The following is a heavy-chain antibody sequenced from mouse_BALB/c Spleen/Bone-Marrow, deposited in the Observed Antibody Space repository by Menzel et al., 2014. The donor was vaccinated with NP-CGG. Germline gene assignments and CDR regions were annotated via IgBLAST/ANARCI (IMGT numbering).Heavy chain of an antibody. CDR1: GFDFSRYW. J-gene: IGHJ2*01. CDR2: INPDSSTI. Sequence: EVMLVESGGGLVQPGRSLKLSCAASGFDFSRYWMSWVRQAPGKGLEWIGEINPDSSTINYTPSLKDKFIISRDNAKNTLHLQMSKVRSGDTALYYCARLLYYGYFDSWGQGSTLTVSS. V-gene: IGHV4-1*02. D-gene: IGHD1-1*01. CDR3: ARLLYYGYFDS.